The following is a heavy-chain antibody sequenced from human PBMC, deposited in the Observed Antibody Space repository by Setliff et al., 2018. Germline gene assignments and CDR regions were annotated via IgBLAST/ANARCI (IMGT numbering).Heavy chain of an antibody. CDR2: ISHSGST. V-gene: IGHV4-38-2*01. CDR3: AGGRRYDYGWDFDY. D-gene: IGHD4-17*01. Sequence: SETLSLTCGVSGYSISSGYDWGWIRQPPGKGLEWIGSISHSGSTYYNPSLRSRVTISLDTSKNQFSPKLTSVTAADTAVYYCAGGRRYDYGWDFDYWGQGTLVTVSS. CDR1: GYSISSGYD. J-gene: IGHJ4*02.